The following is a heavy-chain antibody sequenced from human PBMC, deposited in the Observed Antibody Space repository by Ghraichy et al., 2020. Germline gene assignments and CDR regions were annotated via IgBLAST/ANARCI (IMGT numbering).Heavy chain of an antibody. CDR1: GFTFSSYA. J-gene: IGHJ4*02. Sequence: GGSLRLSCAASGFTFSSYAMSWVRQAPGKGLEWVSAISGSGGSTYYADSVKGRFTISRDNSKNTLYLQMNSLRAEDTAVYYCAKMSGGYSYEGVYFDYWGQGTLVTVSS. CDR3: AKMSGGYSYEGVYFDY. CDR2: ISGSGGST. D-gene: IGHD5-18*01. V-gene: IGHV3-23*01.